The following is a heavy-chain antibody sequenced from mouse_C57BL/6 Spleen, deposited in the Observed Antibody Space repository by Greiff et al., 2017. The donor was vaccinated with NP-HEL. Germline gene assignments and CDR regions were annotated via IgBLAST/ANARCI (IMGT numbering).Heavy chain of an antibody. CDR1: GFSFNTYA. J-gene: IGHJ4*01. CDR2: IRSKSNNYAT. Sequence: DVKLVESGGGLVQPKGSLKLSCAASGFSFNTYAMNWVRQAPGKGLEWVARIRSKSNNYATYYADSVKDRFTISRDDSESMLYLQMNNLKTEDTAMYYCVRGVGNYAMDYWGQGTSVTVSS. CDR3: VRGVGNYAMDY. V-gene: IGHV10-1*01. D-gene: IGHD1-3*01.